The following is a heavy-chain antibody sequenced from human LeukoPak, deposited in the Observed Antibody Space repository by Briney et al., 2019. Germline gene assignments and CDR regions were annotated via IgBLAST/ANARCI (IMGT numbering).Heavy chain of an antibody. V-gene: IGHV4-30-4*01. CDR3: ARLPGYSSSWAFDY. Sequence: SETLSLTCTVSGGSISSGDYYWSWIRQPPGKGLEWIGYIYYSGSTYYNPSLKSRVTISVDTSKNQFSLKLSSVTAADTAVYYCARLPGYSSSWAFDYWGQGTLVTVSS. D-gene: IGHD6-13*01. J-gene: IGHJ4*02. CDR2: IYYSGST. CDR1: GGSISSGDYY.